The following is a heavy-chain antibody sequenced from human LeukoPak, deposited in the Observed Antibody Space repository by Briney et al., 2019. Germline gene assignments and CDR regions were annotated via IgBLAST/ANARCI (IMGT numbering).Heavy chain of an antibody. CDR3: ASENWGSYGMDV. V-gene: IGHV4-31*03. J-gene: IGHJ6*02. CDR1: GGPISSGGYY. Sequence: PSQTLSLTCTVSGGPISSGGYYWSWIRQHPGKGLEWIGYIYYSGSTYYNPSLKSRVTISVDTSKNQFSLKLSSVTAADTAVYYCASENWGSYGMDVWGQGTTVTVSS. CDR2: IYYSGST. D-gene: IGHD7-27*01.